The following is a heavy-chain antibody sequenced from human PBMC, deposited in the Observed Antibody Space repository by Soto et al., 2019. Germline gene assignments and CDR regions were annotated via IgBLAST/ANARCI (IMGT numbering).Heavy chain of an antibody. CDR3: ARHAVHSSGFTDY. J-gene: IGHJ4*02. CDR2: INPNSGGT. V-gene: IGHV1-2*04. Sequence: ASVKVSCKASGYTFTGYYMHWVRQAPGQGLEWMGWINPNSGGTNYAQKFQGWVTMTRDTSISTAYMELSRLRSEDTAVYYCARHAVHSSGFTDYWGQGTLVTVSS. CDR1: GYTFTGYY. D-gene: IGHD6-19*01.